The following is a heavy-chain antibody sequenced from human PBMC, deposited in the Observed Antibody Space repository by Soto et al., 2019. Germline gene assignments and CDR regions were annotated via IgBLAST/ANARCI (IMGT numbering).Heavy chain of an antibody. J-gene: IGHJ4*02. CDR2: ISSSSSYI. V-gene: IGHV3-21*01. CDR3: ARGIAAAGTKNFDY. CDR1: GFTFSSYS. D-gene: IGHD6-13*01. Sequence: VSLRLSCAASGFTFSSYSMNWVRQAPGKGLEWVSSISSSSSYIYYADSVKGRFTISRDNAKNSLYLQMSSLRAEDTAVYYCARGIAAAGTKNFDYWGQGTLVTVSS.